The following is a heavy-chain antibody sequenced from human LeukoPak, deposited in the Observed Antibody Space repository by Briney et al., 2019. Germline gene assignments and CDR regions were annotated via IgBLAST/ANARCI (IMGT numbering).Heavy chain of an antibody. V-gene: IGHV3-21*01. Sequence: GGSLRLSCAASGFRFSSYSMNWVRQAPGKGLEWVSSISSSSSYIYYADSVKGRFTISRDNAKNSLYLQMNSLRAEDTAVYYCAINYYDSSGYYLDYWGQGTLVTVSS. J-gene: IGHJ4*02. CDR3: AINYYDSSGYYLDY. CDR1: GFRFSSYS. CDR2: ISSSSSYI. D-gene: IGHD3-22*01.